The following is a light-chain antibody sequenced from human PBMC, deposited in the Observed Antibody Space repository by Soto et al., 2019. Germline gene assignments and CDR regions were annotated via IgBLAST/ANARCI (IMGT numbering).Light chain of an antibody. Sequence: EIVLTQSPGTLSLSPGERATLSCRASQSVGSRYLAWYQQRPGQAPRLLIYGASSRATRIPDRFSGSGSGTDFTLTISRLEPEDVALYYCQEYGRSRTFGQGTKVEIK. V-gene: IGKV3-20*01. CDR1: QSVGSRY. CDR3: QEYGRSRT. CDR2: GAS. J-gene: IGKJ1*01.